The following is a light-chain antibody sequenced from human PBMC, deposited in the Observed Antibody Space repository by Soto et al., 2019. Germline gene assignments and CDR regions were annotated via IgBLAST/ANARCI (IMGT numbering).Light chain of an antibody. J-gene: IGKJ5*01. CDR3: QQSYTTASIT. V-gene: IGKV1-39*01. Sequence: DIQMTQSPSSLSASVGDGVTMTCRASQSISRNLNWYQHKPGKAPKLLIYAASSLQNGVPSRFSGGGSGTEFTLSISSLQPEDFGTYYCQQSYTTASITFGQGTRLEIK. CDR2: AAS. CDR1: QSISRN.